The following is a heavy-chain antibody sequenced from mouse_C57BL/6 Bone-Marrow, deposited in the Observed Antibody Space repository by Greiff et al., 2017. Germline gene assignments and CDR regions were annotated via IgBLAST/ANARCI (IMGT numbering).Heavy chain of an antibody. V-gene: IGHV14-4*01. Sequence: VQLQQSGAELVRPGASVKLSCTASGFNIKDDYMHWVKQRPEQGLEWIGWIDPENGDTEYASKFQGKATITADTSSSTAYLQLSSLTSEDTAVYYCTTSTVVAGYYAMDYWGQGTSVTVSS. D-gene: IGHD1-1*01. CDR2: IDPENGDT. J-gene: IGHJ4*01. CDR1: GFNIKDDY. CDR3: TTSTVVAGYYAMDY.